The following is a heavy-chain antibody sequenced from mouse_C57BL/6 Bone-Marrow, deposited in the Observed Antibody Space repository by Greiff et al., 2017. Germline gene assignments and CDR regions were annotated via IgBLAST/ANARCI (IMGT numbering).Heavy chain of an antibody. Sequence: EVKLQESGPGLVKPSQSLSLTCSVTGYSITSGYYWNWIRQFPGNKLEWMGYISYDGSNNYNPSLKNRISITRDTSKNQFFLKLNSVTTEDTATYYCARDRGYPFAYWGQGTLVTVSA. CDR1: GYSITSGYY. D-gene: IGHD2-2*01. CDR3: ARDRGYPFAY. J-gene: IGHJ3*01. CDR2: ISYDGSN. V-gene: IGHV3-6*01.